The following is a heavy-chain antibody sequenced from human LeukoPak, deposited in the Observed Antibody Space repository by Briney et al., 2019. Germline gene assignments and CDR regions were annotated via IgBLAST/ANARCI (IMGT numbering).Heavy chain of an antibody. CDR1: GGTFSSYA. Sequence: ASVKVSCKASGGTFSSYAISWVRQAPGQGLEWMGWISSYNGNTKYAEKLQGRVTMTTDTSTSTAYMELRSLRSDDTAVYYCAKSVHSGYDLGAWFDPWGQGTLVTVSS. CDR3: AKSVHSGYDLGAWFDP. V-gene: IGHV1-18*01. D-gene: IGHD5-12*01. J-gene: IGHJ5*02. CDR2: ISSYNGNT.